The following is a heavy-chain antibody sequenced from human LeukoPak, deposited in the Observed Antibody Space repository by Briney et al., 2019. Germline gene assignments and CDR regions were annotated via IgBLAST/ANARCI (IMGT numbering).Heavy chain of an antibody. Sequence: SETLSLTCTVSGDSISGRAYYWSWIRQPAGKGLEWIGRIHSSGTHSYNPSLKSRVSISVETSKNQFSLKLSTLTAADTAVYFCSRERGFWSGYFRPRYFDYWGQGTLVTV. CDR2: IHSSGTH. V-gene: IGHV4-61*02. J-gene: IGHJ4*02. D-gene: IGHD3-3*01. CDR3: SRERGFWSGYFRPRYFDY. CDR1: GDSISGRAYY.